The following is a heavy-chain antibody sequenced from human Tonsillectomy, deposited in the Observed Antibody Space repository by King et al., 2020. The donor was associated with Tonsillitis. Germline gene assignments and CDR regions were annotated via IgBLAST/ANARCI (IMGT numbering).Heavy chain of an antibody. CDR3: ARHRSSMVRGVIDY. CDR1: GGSISSNSYY. J-gene: IGHJ4*02. V-gene: IGHV4-39*01. D-gene: IGHD3-10*01. CDR2: IYYSGST. Sequence: QLQESGPGLVKPSETLSLTCTVSGGSISSNSYYWGWIRHPPGKGLEWIGSIYYSGSTYYNPSLKSRVTISVDTSKNRFSLKLSSVTAADTAVYYCARHRSSMVRGVIDYWGQGTLVTVSS.